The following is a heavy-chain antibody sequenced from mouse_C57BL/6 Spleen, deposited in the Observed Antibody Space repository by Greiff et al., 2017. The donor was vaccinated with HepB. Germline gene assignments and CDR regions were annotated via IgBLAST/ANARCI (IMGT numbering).Heavy chain of an antibody. J-gene: IGHJ3*01. CDR3: ARSREYSLFAY. CDR2: IYPGDGDT. V-gene: IGHV1-80*01. CDR1: GYAFSSYW. D-gene: IGHD6-2*01. Sequence: QVHVKQSGAELVKPGASVKISCKASGYAFSSYWMNWVKQRPGKGLEWIGQIYPGDGDTNYNGKFKGKATLTADKSSSTAYMQLSSLTSEDSAVYFCARSREYSLFAYCGQGTLVTVSA.